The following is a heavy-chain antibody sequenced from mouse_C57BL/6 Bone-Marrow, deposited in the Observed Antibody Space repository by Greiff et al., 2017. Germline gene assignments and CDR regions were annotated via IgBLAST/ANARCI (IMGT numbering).Heavy chain of an antibody. CDR1: GYSITSGYY. CDR3: ARSAVVATPRFDY. J-gene: IGHJ2*01. CDR2: ISYDGSN. V-gene: IGHV3-6*01. D-gene: IGHD1-1*01. Sequence: EVKLVESGPGLVKPSQSLSLTCSVTGYSITSGYYWNWIRQFPGNKLEWMGYISYDGSNNYNPSLKNRISITRDTSKNQFFLKLNSVTTEDTATYYCARSAVVATPRFDYWGQGTTLTVSS.